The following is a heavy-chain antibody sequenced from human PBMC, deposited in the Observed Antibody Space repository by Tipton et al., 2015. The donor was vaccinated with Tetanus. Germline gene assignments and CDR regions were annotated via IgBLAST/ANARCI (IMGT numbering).Heavy chain of an antibody. CDR2: VFRSGSA. D-gene: IGHD2-2*01. V-gene: IGHV4-30-2*01. CDR1: GGSINSGGYY. J-gene: IGHJ4*02. Sequence: LRLSCTVSGGSINSGGYYWSWLRQHPGKGLEWIGYVFRSGSADYNPSLKSRVNISLDRSENQISLMLTSVTAADTAVYYCARVACSSTSCYSHYFDYWGPGSLVTVSS. CDR3: ARVACSSTSCYSHYFDY.